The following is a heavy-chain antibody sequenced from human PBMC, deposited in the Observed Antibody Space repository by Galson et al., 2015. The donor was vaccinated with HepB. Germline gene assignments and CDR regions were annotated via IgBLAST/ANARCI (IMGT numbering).Heavy chain of an antibody. J-gene: IGHJ6*02. V-gene: IGHV1-2*02. CDR3: AREYCSSTSCYIGWGLYGMDV. D-gene: IGHD2-2*02. CDR1: GYTFTGYY. CDR2: NNPNSGGT. Sequence: SVKVSCKAAGYTFTGYYMRWGRQAPGQGLEGMGWNNPNSGGTNYAQKFQGRVTMTRDTSISTAYMELSRLRSDDTAVYYCAREYCSSTSCYIGWGLYGMDVWGQGTTVTVSS.